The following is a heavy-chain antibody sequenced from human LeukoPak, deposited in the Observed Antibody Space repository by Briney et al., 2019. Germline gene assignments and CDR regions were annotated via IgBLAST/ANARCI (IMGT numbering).Heavy chain of an antibody. CDR2: IYWDDDK. CDR1: GFSLSTSGVG. J-gene: IGHJ4*02. V-gene: IGHV2-5*02. Sequence: SGPTLVNPTQTLTLTCTFSGFSLSTSGVGVGWIRQPPGKALEWLALIYWDDDKRYSPSLKSRLAITKDTSKNQVVLTMTNMDPVDTATYYCAHRWIQLWRGYFDYWGQGTLVTVSS. D-gene: IGHD5-18*01. CDR3: AHRWIQLWRGYFDY.